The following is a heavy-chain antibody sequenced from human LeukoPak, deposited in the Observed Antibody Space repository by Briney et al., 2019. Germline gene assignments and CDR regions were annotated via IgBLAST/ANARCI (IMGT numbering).Heavy chain of an antibody. Sequence: PGGSLRLSCAASGFSFSNYAMAWVRQAPGKGLEWVSGISAGGTRTYYADSVRGRFTIFRDNSMDTVYLQMNNLRAEDTGVYYCAKYAVRETFFGDYWGQGTLVAVSS. CDR1: GFSFSNYA. D-gene: IGHD3-3*01. V-gene: IGHV3-23*01. J-gene: IGHJ4*02. CDR3: AKYAVRETFFGDY. CDR2: ISAGGTRT.